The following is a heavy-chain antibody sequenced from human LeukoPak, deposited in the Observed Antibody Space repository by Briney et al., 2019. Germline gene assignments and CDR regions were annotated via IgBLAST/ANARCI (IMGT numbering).Heavy chain of an antibody. CDR1: GFTFSSYA. D-gene: IGHD6-19*01. J-gene: IGHJ4*02. Sequence: PGGSLRLSCAASGFTFSSYAMSWVRQAPGKGLEWVSAISGSGGSTYYADSVKGRFTISRDNAKNSLYLQMNSLRAEDTAVYYCARDDSSYYFGYWGQGTLVTVSS. V-gene: IGHV3-23*01. CDR2: ISGSGGST. CDR3: ARDDSSYYFGY.